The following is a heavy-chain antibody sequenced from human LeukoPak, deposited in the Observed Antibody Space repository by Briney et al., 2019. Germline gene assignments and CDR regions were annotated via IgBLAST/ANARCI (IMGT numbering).Heavy chain of an antibody. J-gene: IGHJ4*02. Sequence: ASVTVSFTASGYTFTSFGISWVRQAPGQGLEWMGWISAYNGNTNYAQKLQGRVTMTTDTSTNTAYMELRSLRSDDTAVYYCARDVMVRGVTGYWGQGTLVTVSS. D-gene: IGHD3-10*01. V-gene: IGHV1-18*01. CDR3: ARDVMVRGVTGY. CDR1: GYTFTSFG. CDR2: ISAYNGNT.